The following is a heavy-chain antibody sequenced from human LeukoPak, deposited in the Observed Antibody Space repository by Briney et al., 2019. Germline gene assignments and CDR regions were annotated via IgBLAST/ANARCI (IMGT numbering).Heavy chain of an antibody. Sequence: SETLSLTCTVSGYSISSGYYWGWIRQPPGQGLEWIGSIYHSGSTDYNPSLKSRVTISVDTSKNQYSLKMSSVTATDTAVYYCARAVSGSYYVAGFDIWGQGTMVTVSS. CDR3: ARAVSGSYYVAGFDI. V-gene: IGHV4-38-2*02. CDR2: IYHSGST. CDR1: GYSISSGYY. J-gene: IGHJ3*02. D-gene: IGHD1-26*01.